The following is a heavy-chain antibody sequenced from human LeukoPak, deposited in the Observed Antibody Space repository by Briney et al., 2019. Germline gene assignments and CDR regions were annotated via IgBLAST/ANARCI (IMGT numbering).Heavy chain of an antibody. Sequence: SETLSLTCTVSGGSISSGGYYWSWIRQPPGKGLEWIGYIYHSGSTYYNPSLKSRVTISVDRSKNQFSLKLSSVTAADTAVYYCARESRVRGVIINWFDPWGQGTLVTVSS. V-gene: IGHV4-30-2*01. J-gene: IGHJ5*02. CDR2: IYHSGST. CDR3: ARESRVRGVIINWFDP. CDR1: GGSISSGGYY. D-gene: IGHD3-10*01.